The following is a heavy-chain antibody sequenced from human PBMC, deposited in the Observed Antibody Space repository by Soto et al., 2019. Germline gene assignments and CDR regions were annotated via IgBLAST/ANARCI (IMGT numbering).Heavy chain of an antibody. J-gene: IGHJ6*03. V-gene: IGHV4-59*01. CDR3: ARGATMVRGVYYYYMDV. CDR1: GGSISSYY. Sequence: SETLSLTCTVSGGSISSYYWSWIRQPPGKGLEWIGYIYYSGSTNYNPSLKSRVTISVDTSKNQFSLKLISVTAADTAVYYCARGATMVRGVYYYYMDVWGKGTTVTVSS. D-gene: IGHD3-10*01. CDR2: IYYSGST.